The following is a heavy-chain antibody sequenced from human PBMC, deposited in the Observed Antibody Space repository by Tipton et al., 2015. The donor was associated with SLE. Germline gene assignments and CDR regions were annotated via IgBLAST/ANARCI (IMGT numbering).Heavy chain of an antibody. V-gene: IGHV4-59*11. J-gene: IGHJ4*02. D-gene: IGHD5-18*01. CDR3: ARGDGTAIDY. Sequence: TLSLTCTVSGGSTNSHYWSWIRQPPGKGLELIGYIYYSGSTNYNPSLKSRVTISVDTSKTQFSLKLSSVTAADTAVYYCARGDGTAIDYWGQGTLVTVSS. CDR1: GGSTNSHY. CDR2: IYYSGST.